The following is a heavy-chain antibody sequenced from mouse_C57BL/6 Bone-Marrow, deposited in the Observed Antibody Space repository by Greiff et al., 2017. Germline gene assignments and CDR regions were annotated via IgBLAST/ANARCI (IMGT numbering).Heavy chain of an antibody. CDR1: GYTFTSYW. V-gene: IGHV1-69*01. D-gene: IGHD1-1*01. CDR2: IDPSDSYT. Sequence: QVQLQQPGAELVMPGASVKLSCKASGYTFTSYWMHWVKQRPGQGLEWIGEIDPSDSYTNYNQKFKGKSTLTVDKSSSTAYMQLSSLTSEDSAVYYCAREGHGSSCDWYFDVWGTGTTVTVSS. CDR3: AREGHGSSCDWYFDV. J-gene: IGHJ1*03.